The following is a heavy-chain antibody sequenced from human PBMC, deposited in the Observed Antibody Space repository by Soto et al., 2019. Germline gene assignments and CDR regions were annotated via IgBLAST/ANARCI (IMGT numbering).Heavy chain of an antibody. V-gene: IGHV3-11*01. D-gene: IGHD2-2*01. Sequence: PGGSLRLSCAASGFTFSDHYMTWMRQAPGKGLEWISYISSISSTISYTASVKGRFTTSRDNAKNSLYLQMNNLRPDDTAVYYCARARGTSKTDFDYWGHGILVTV. CDR1: GFTFSDHY. CDR3: ARARGTSKTDFDY. J-gene: IGHJ4*01. CDR2: ISSISSTI.